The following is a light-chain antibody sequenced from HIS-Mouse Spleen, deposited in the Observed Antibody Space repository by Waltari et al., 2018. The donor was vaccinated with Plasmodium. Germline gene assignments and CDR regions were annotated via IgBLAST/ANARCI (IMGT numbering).Light chain of an antibody. Sequence: SVLTQPPSASGTPGPRVTIPCSGSSSNIGSNTVNWYQQPPGTAPKLLIYSNNQRPSGVPDRFSGSKSGTSASLAISGLQSEDEADYYCAAWDDSLNGYVFGTGTKVTVL. CDR1: SSNIGSNT. V-gene: IGLV1-44*01. CDR3: AAWDDSLNGYV. CDR2: SNN. J-gene: IGLJ1*01.